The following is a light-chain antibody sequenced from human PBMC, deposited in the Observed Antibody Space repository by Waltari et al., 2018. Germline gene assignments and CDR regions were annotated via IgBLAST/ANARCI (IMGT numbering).Light chain of an antibody. CDR2: DAS. Sequence: DIQMTQSPSSLSASIGDIVTITCQASQDIINYLNWYQQTPGKAPKLLIYDASNLATGVPSRFSGGGSGTDFSLTITSLHPEDIATYFCQQYENLPYTFGQGTKLEIK. CDR1: QDIINY. V-gene: IGKV1-33*01. CDR3: QQYENLPYT. J-gene: IGKJ2*01.